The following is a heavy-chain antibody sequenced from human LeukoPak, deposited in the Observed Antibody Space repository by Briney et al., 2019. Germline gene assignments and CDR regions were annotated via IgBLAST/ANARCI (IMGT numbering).Heavy chain of an antibody. V-gene: IGHV3-9*01. J-gene: IGHJ4*02. D-gene: IGHD5-12*01. CDR1: GFTFDDYA. CDR2: ISWNSGSI. Sequence: GGSLRLSCAASGFTFDDYAMHWVRQAPGKGLEWVSGISWNSGSIGYADSVKGRLTISRDNAKNSLYLQMNSLRAEDTALYYCEKNKRWLPAGVDYGGREP. CDR3: EKNKRWLPAGVDY.